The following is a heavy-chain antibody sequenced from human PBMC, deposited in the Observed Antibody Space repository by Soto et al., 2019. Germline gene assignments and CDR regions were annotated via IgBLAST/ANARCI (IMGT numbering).Heavy chain of an antibody. V-gene: IGHV4-4*02. CDR1: GGSISSSNW. CDR3: ARGEMVRGVISGMDV. CDR2: IYHSGST. Sequence: SETLSLTCAVSGGSISSSNWWSWVRQPPGKGLEWIGEIYHSGSTNYNPSLKSRVTISVDKSKNQFSLKLSSVTAADTAVYYCARGEMVRGVISGMDVWGQGTTVTVSS. D-gene: IGHD3-10*01. J-gene: IGHJ6*02.